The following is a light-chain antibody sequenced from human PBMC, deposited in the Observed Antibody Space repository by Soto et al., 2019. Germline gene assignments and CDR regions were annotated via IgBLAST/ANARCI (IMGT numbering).Light chain of an antibody. J-gene: IGKJ4*01. CDR3: QQYYSYPLT. V-gene: IGKV1-8*01. CDR1: QGISSY. CDR2: DAY. Sequence: AIRMTQSPSSFSASTGDRVTITCRASQGISSYLAWYQQRPGKAPKLLIYDAYTLQSGVPSRFSGSGSGTDFPLTISSLQSEDFATYYWQQYYSYPLTFGGGTKVEIK.